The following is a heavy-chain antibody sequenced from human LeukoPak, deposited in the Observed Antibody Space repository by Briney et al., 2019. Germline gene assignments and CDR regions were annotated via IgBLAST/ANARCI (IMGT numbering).Heavy chain of an antibody. CDR2: ISGSGDTT. D-gene: IGHD3-10*01. Sequence: GGSLRLSCAASGFTFSSYAMSWVRQAPGKGLERFSPISGSGDTTYYADSVKGRFTISRDNSKNTLFLQMNSLRADDTAVYYCAKDLEGSVADYFDYWGQGTLVTVSS. V-gene: IGHV3-23*01. CDR3: AKDLEGSVADYFDY. J-gene: IGHJ4*02. CDR1: GFTFSSYA.